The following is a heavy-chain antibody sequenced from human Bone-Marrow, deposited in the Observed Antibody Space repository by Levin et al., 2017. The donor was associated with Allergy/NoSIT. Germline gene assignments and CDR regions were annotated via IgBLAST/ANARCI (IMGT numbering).Heavy chain of an antibody. J-gene: IGHJ4*02. CDR3: ARGRNSCFDY. V-gene: IGHV6-1*01. Sequence: SPTLSLTCAISGGSLSTYGVAWNWIRQSPSRGLEWLGRTFYRSKWYNDYAMSVKGRITISLDTSKNQFSLQLNSVTPEDTAVYYCARGRNSCFDYWDQGSLVTVSS. CDR1: GGSLSTYGVA. D-gene: IGHD1-14*01. CDR2: TFYRSKWYN.